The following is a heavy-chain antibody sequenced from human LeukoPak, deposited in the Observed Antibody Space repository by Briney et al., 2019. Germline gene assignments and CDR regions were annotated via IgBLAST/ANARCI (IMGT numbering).Heavy chain of an antibody. D-gene: IGHD1-26*01. CDR2: INHSGST. CDR3: ARDAVGATGPSTFDY. J-gene: IGHJ4*02. CDR1: GGSFSGYY. V-gene: IGHV4-34*01. Sequence: SETLSLTCAVYGGSFSGYYWSWIRQPPGKGLEWIGEINHSGSTNYNPSLKSRVTISVDTSKNQFSLKLSSVTAADTAVYYCARDAVGATGPSTFDYWGQGTLVTVSS.